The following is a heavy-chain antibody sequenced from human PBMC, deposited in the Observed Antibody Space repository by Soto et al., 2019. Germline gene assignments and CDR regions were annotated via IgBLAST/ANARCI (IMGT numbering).Heavy chain of an antibody. Sequence: GGSLRLSCAASGLTFSSYSMTWARQAPGKGLEWVSSISSSSSYIYYADSVKGRFTISRDNAKNSLYLQMNSLRAEDTAVYYCASARIGYFDYWGQGTLVTVSS. CDR2: ISSSSSYI. CDR3: ASARIGYFDY. CDR1: GLTFSSYS. V-gene: IGHV3-21*01. J-gene: IGHJ4*02.